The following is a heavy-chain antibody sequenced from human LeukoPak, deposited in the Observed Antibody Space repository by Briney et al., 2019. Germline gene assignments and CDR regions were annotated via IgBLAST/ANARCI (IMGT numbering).Heavy chain of an antibody. CDR1: GYSFTSYW. V-gene: IGHV5-51*01. CDR2: IYPGDSDT. Sequence: GESLKISCKGSGYSFTSYWIGWVRQMPGKGLEWMGIIYPGDSDTRYSPSFQGQVTISADKSISTAYLQWSSLKASDTAMYYCARPGTTIPFLFVWGRGEDAFDIWGQGTMVTVSS. J-gene: IGHJ3*02. CDR3: ARPGTTIPFLFVWGRGEDAFDI. D-gene: IGHD1-7*01.